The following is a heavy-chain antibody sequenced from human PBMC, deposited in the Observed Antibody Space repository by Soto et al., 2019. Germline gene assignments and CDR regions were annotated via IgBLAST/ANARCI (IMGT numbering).Heavy chain of an antibody. CDR3: ARVFAVAAHLEAYFQH. V-gene: IGHV3-48*03. D-gene: IGHD6-19*01. CDR2: ISSSGSTI. CDR1: GFTFSSYE. J-gene: IGHJ1*01. Sequence: EVQLVESGGGLVQPGGSLRLSCAASGFTFSSYEMNWVRQAPGKGLEWVSYISSSGSTIYYADSVKGRFTISRDNAKNSLYLQMNSLRAEDTAVYYCARVFAVAAHLEAYFQHWGQGTLVTVSS.